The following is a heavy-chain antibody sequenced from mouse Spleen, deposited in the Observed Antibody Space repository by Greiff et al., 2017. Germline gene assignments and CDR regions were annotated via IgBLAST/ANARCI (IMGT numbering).Heavy chain of an antibody. V-gene: IGHV1-52*01. CDR3: AREGPTIWGGSSMDY. CDR1: GYTFTSYW. CDR2: IDPSDSET. D-gene: IGHD2-12*01. Sequence: QVQLQQPGAELVRPGSSVKLSCKASGYTFTSYWMHWVKQRPIQGLEWIGNIDPSDSETHYNQKFKDKATLTVDKSSSTAYMQLSSLTSEDSAVYYCAREGPTIWGGSSMDYWGQGTSVTVSS. J-gene: IGHJ4*01.